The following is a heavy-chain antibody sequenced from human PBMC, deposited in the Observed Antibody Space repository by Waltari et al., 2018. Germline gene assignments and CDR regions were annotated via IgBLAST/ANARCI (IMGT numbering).Heavy chain of an antibody. V-gene: IGHV4-39*01. Sequence: AWIRQSPGQGLEWIGTFSYSGTTYISPSLKSRVSVSRNTSKTQVSTLLASLSAADTVVYYCSTNIGASAETAAFAVWAQGTMVTASS. D-gene: IGHD2-15*01. CDR3: STNIGASAETAAFAV. J-gene: IGHJ3*01. CDR2: FSYSGTT.